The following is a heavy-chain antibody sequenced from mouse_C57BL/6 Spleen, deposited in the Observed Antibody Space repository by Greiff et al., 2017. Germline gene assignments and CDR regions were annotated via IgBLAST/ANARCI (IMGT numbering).Heavy chain of an antibody. CDR1: GYTFTDYY. V-gene: IGHV1-26*01. Sequence: EVKLKQSGPELVKPGASVKISCKASGYTFTDYYMNWVKQSHGKSLEWIGDINPNNGGTSYNQKFKGKATLTVDKSSSTAYMELRSLTSEDSAVYYCAREDSSGYDYAMDYWGQGTSVTVSS. J-gene: IGHJ4*01. CDR3: AREDSSGYDYAMDY. D-gene: IGHD3-2*02. CDR2: INPNNGGT.